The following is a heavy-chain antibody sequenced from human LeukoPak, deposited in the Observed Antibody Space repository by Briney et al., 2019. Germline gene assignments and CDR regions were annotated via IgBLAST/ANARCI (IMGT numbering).Heavy chain of an antibody. CDR2: IYYSGST. V-gene: IGHV4-59*08. J-gene: IGHJ4*02. CDR1: GGSISSYY. CDR3: ARQRFLEWYFGY. Sequence: SETLSLTCTVSGGSISSYYWSWIRQSPGKGLEWIGYIYYSGSTNYNPSLKSRVTISVDTSKNQFSLKLSSVTAADTAVYYCARQRFLEWYFGYWGQGTLVTVSS. D-gene: IGHD3-3*01.